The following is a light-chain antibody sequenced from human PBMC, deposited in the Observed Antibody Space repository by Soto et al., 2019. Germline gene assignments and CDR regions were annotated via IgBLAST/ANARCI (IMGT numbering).Light chain of an antibody. J-gene: IGKJ1*01. CDR3: QQYKSYPLT. V-gene: IGKV1-5*03. CDR1: QSISNW. CDR2: KAS. Sequence: DIQMTQSPSTLSASVGDRVTITCRASQSISNWLAWYQQEPGKAPKLLIYKASTLERGVTSSFSGSGSGTEFTLTLSILQPDDFVTYYCQQYKSYPLTFGQGTKVEIK.